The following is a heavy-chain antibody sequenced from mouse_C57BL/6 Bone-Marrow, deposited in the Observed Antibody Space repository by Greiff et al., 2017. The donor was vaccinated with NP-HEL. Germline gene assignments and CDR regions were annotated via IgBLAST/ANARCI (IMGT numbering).Heavy chain of an antibody. CDR2: IYPRSGNT. CDR1: GYTFTSYG. CDR3: ARSGYYYGSSYFYYYAMDY. V-gene: IGHV1-81*01. J-gene: IGHJ4*01. D-gene: IGHD1-1*01. Sequence: VKLMESGAELARPGASVKLSCKASGYTFTSYGISWVKQRTGQGLEWIGEIYPRSGNTYYNEKFKGKATLTADKSSSTAYMELRSLTSEDSAVYFCARSGYYYGSSYFYYYAMDYWGQGTSVTVSS.